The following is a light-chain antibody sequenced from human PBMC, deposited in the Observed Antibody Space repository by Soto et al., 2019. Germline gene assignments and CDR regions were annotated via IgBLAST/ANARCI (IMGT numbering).Light chain of an antibody. J-gene: IGLJ1*01. V-gene: IGLV2-11*01. Sequence: QSALTQPRSVSGSPGQSVTISCTGTSVDVGGYNFVSWYQQHPGKAPKLMIYVVSKRPSGVPDRFSGSKFGNTASLTISGLPGEDEADYYCSSYTGSHTYVFGSGTKLTVL. CDR2: VVS. CDR1: SVDVGGYNF. CDR3: SSYTGSHTYV.